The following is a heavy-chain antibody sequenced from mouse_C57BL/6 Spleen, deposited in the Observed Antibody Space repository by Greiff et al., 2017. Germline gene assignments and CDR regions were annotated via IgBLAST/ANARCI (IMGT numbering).Heavy chain of an antibody. CDR1: GYTFTSYW. CDR2: INPSSGYT. J-gene: IGHJ4*01. CDR3: ARRDWDPYYAMDY. V-gene: IGHV1-7*01. Sequence: QVQLQQSGAELAKPGASVKLSCKASGYTFTSYWMHWVKQRPGQGLEWIGYINPSSGYTKYNQKFKDKATLTADKSSSTAYMQLSSLTYEDSAVYYCARRDWDPYYAMDYWGQGTSVTVSS. D-gene: IGHD4-1*01.